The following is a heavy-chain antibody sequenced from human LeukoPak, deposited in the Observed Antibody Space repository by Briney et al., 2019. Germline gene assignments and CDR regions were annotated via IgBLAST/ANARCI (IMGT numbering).Heavy chain of an antibody. Sequence: SETLSLTCTVSGGSISTYYWSWIRQPPGKGLEWIGSIYYSGSTYYNPSLKSRVSISVDTSKNQSSLKLSSVTAADTAVYYCARDVYYYGSGSFDPWGQGTLVTVSS. CDR3: ARDVYYYGSGSFDP. J-gene: IGHJ5*02. V-gene: IGHV4-39*07. CDR2: IYYSGST. CDR1: GGSISTYY. D-gene: IGHD3-10*01.